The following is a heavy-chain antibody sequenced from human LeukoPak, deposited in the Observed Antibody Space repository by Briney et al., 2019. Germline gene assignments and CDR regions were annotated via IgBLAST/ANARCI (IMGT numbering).Heavy chain of an antibody. CDR3: ARSEPDYWYFDL. CDR2: ISYDGSNK. V-gene: IGHV3-30-3*01. CDR1: GFTFSSYA. D-gene: IGHD1-14*01. J-gene: IGHJ2*01. Sequence: GGSLRLSCAASGFTFSSYAMHWVRQAPGKGLEWVAVISYDGSNKYYADSVKGRFTISRDNSKNTLYLPMNSLRAEDTAVYYCARSEPDYWYFDLWGRGTLVTVSS.